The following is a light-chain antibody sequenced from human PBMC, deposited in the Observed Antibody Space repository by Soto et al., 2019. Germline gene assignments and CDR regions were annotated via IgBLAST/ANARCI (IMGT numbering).Light chain of an antibody. V-gene: IGKV3-20*01. CDR1: QSVSSSY. CDR2: GAS. J-gene: IGKJ2*01. Sequence: EIVLTQSPGTLSLSPGERATLSCRASQSVSSSYLAWYQQKPGQAPRLLIYGASSRATGIPDRFSGSESGTDFTLTISRLEPEDFAVYSCQQYGSSPLYTLGQGTKLEIK. CDR3: QQYGSSPLYT.